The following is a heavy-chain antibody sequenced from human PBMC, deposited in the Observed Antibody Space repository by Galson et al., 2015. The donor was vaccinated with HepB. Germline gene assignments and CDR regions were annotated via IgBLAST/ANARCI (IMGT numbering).Heavy chain of an antibody. CDR2: INAGNGNT. V-gene: IGHV1-3*01. CDR3: ARLPRDDYYDSSGYFDY. D-gene: IGHD3-22*01. Sequence: SVKVSCKASGYTFTSYAMHWVRQAPGQRLEWMGWINAGNGNTKYSQKFQGRVTITRDTSASTAYMELSSLRSEDTAVYYCARLPRDDYYDSSGYFDYWGQGTLVTVSS. J-gene: IGHJ4*02. CDR1: GYTFTSYA.